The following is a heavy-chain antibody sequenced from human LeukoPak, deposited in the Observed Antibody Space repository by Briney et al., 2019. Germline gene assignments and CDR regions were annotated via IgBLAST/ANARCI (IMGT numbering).Heavy chain of an antibody. CDR2: INHSGST. V-gene: IGHV4-34*01. D-gene: IGHD4-17*01. Sequence: PSETLSLTCAVYGGSFSGYYWSWIRQLPGKGLEWIGEINHSGSTNYNPSLKSRVTISVDTSKNQFSLKLSSVTAADTAVYYCARGRRGTVTTRTLDYWGQGTLVTVSS. CDR1: GGSFSGYY. CDR3: ARGRRGTVTTRTLDY. J-gene: IGHJ4*02.